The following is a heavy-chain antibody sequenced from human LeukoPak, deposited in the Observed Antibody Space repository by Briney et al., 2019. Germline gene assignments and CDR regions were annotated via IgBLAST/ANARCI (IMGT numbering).Heavy chain of an antibody. CDR3: AKDAPPGDY. CDR2: ISYDGSNK. V-gene: IGHV3-30*18. Sequence: GGSLRLSCAASGFTFSSYGMHWVRQAPGKGLEWVAVISYDGSNKYYADSVKGRFTISRDNSKNTLYLQMNSLRAEDTAVYYCAKDAPPGDYWGQGTLVTVSS. CDR1: GFTFSSYG. J-gene: IGHJ4*02.